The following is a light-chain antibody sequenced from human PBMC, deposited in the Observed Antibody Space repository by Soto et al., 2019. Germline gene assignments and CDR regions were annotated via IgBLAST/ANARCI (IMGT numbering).Light chain of an antibody. V-gene: IGKV1-39*01. CDR1: QSISSY. Sequence: DIQMTQSPSSLSASVGDRVTITCRASQSISSYLSWYQQKPGKAPKRLIYVGSTLQSGVPSRFSGSGSGTDFTLTISSLQPEDVATYVCQQTYTTPFTFVGGTKV. CDR2: VGS. CDR3: QQTYTTPFT. J-gene: IGKJ4*01.